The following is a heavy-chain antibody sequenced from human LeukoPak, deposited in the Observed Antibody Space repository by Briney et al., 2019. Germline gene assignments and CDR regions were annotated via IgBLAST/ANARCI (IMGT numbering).Heavy chain of an antibody. CDR3: TKDPNGDYVGAFDP. CDR2: ITGTHYTT. D-gene: IGHD4-17*01. CDR1: GFTFSTFA. J-gene: IGHJ5*02. V-gene: IGHV3-23*01. Sequence: QTGGSLRLSCAASGFTFSTFAMTWVRQAPGKGLEWVSSITGTHYTTYYTDSVKGRFTISRDNSKNTLYLQMNSLRADDTAIYYCTKDPNGDYVGAFDPWGQGTLVTVSS.